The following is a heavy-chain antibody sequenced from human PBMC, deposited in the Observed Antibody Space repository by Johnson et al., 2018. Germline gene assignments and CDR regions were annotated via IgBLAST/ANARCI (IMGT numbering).Heavy chain of an antibody. D-gene: IGHD1-14*01. Sequence: QVQLVESGGGVVQPGRSLRLSCAASGFTFSRSAIQWVRQAPGKGLEWVAVISVISYEGSKTSYADSGTGRVTISRDNSKNMVYLQMNTLRLEDTAVYFCAKDSPGTYHRGRLDIWGQGTMVAVSS. CDR2: ISVISYEGSKT. J-gene: IGHJ3*02. CDR3: AKDSPGTYHRGRLDI. V-gene: IGHV3-30*18. CDR1: GFTFSRSA.